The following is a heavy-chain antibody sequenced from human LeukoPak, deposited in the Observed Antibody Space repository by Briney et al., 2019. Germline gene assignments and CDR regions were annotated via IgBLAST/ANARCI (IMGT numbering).Heavy chain of an antibody. CDR2: IHYSGRP. J-gene: IGHJ6*02. CDR1: GGYISGHY. V-gene: IGHV4-59*11. Sequence: SETLSLTCTVSGGYISGHYWTWIRQPPGKGLEWIGQIHYSGRPDYNPALKSRVTISVDTSKNQLSLKVTSVTGADTAVYYCAIFGVDYDMDVWGQGTTVTVSS. CDR3: AIFGVDYDMDV. D-gene: IGHD3-3*01.